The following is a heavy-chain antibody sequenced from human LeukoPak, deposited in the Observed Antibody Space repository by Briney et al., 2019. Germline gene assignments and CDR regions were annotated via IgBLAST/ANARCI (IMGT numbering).Heavy chain of an antibody. CDR2: IYYTGDS. V-gene: IGHV4-59*08. Sequence: SETLSLTCTVSGGSISNSYWSWIRQPPGKGLEWIGYIYYTGDSNYNPSLKSRVAISLDTSKNQLSLNLRSVTAADTAVYYCARHEFASPFDSWGQGTLVTVSS. CDR1: GGSISNSY. CDR3: ARHEFASPFDS. D-gene: IGHD2-21*01. J-gene: IGHJ4*02.